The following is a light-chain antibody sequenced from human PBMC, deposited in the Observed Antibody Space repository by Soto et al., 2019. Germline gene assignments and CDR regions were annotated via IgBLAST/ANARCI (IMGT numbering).Light chain of an antibody. Sequence: QSALTQPASVSGAPGQSITISCTGTSSDVGGYNYVSWYQQHPGKAPKLMIYEVSNLPSGVSNRFSGSKSGNTASLTISGLQAEDDADYYCSSYTSSITLVVFGGGTKLTV. CDR3: SSYTSSITLVV. V-gene: IGLV2-14*01. CDR2: EVS. CDR1: SSDVGGYNY. J-gene: IGLJ2*01.